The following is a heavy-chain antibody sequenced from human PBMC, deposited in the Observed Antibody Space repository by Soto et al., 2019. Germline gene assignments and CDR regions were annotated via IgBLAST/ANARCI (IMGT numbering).Heavy chain of an antibody. CDR3: ARISEEVHPPSPMEEYFQH. CDR2: IYPGDSDT. V-gene: IGHV5-51*01. D-gene: IGHD1-1*01. J-gene: IGHJ1*01. CDR1: GYSFTSYW. Sequence: GESLKISCKGSGYSFTSYWIGWVRQMPGKGLEWMGIIYPGDSDTRYSPSFQGQVTISADKSISTAYLQWSSLKASDTAMYYCARISEEVHPPSPMEEYFQHWGQGTLVTVSS.